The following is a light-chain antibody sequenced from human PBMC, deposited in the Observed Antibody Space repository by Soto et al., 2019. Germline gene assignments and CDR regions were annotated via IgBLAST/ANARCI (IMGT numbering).Light chain of an antibody. Sequence: IQMTQSPSSLSASVGDRVTITCQACQDISNYLNWYQQKPGKAPKLLIYDASNLETGVPSRFSGSGSGTDFTFTISSLQPEDIATYYCQQYDNLPFTFGPGTKVDTK. CDR2: DAS. CDR3: QQYDNLPFT. J-gene: IGKJ3*01. CDR1: QDISNY. V-gene: IGKV1-33*01.